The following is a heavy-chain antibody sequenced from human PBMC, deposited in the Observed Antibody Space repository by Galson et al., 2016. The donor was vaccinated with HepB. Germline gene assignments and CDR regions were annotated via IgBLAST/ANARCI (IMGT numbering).Heavy chain of an antibody. V-gene: IGHV1-69*13. CDR3: ARGLGKFWYFDL. CDR1: GGSFSRNA. Sequence: SVKVSCKASGGSFSRNAISWVRRAPGQGLEWMGGIIPSFGTPTYAQKFQGRLTISASEFTSTGYMELNSLRSEDTAVYYCARGLGKFWYFDLWGRGTLVTVSS. D-gene: IGHD1-1*01. CDR2: IIPSFGTP. J-gene: IGHJ2*01.